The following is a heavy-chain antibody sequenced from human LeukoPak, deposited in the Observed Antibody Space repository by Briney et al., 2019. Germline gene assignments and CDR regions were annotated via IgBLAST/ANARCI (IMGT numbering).Heavy chain of an antibody. CDR1: GYTFTGYY. V-gene: IGHV1-2*02. J-gene: IGHJ3*02. CDR3: ARDLLLWFGELRRNAFDI. CDR2: INPNSGGT. Sequence: ASVKVSCKASGYTFTGYYMHWVRQAPGQGLEWMGWINPNSGGTNHAQKFQGRVTMTRDTSISTAYMELSRLRSDDTAVYYCARDLLLWFGELRRNAFDIWGQGTMVTVSS. D-gene: IGHD3-10*01.